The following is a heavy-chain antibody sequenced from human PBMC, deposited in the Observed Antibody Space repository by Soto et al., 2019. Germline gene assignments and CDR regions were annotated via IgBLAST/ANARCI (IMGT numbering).Heavy chain of an antibody. CDR1: GGPFRDYY. CDR2: INHSGST. Sequence: SETQSLTCAVYGGPFRDYYWSWIRQPPGKGLEWIGEINHSGSTNYNPSLKSRVTISVDTSKNQFSLKLSSVTAADTAVYYCARVSGIYYYGMDVWGQGTTVTVSS. D-gene: IGHD3-10*01. CDR3: ARVSGIYYYGMDV. J-gene: IGHJ6*02. V-gene: IGHV4-34*01.